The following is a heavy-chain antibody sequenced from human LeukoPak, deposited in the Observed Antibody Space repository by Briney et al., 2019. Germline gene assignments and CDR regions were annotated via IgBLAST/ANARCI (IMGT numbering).Heavy chain of an antibody. J-gene: IGHJ4*02. CDR2: IKQDGSEK. V-gene: IGHV3-7*01. CDR3: ARSHFAQSNLFDY. D-gene: IGHD4-11*01. CDR1: GFTFSSYW. Sequence: HPGGSLRLSCAASGFTFSSYWMSWVRQAPGKGLEWVANIKQDGSEKYYVDSVKGRFTISRDNAKNSLYLQMNSLRAEDTAVYYCARSHFAQSNLFDYWGQGTPVTVSS.